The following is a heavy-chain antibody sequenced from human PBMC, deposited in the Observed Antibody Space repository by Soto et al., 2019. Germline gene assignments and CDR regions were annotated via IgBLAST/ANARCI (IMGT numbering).Heavy chain of an antibody. CDR3: AKYCGGDCYPFSYGMDV. D-gene: IGHD2-21*02. Sequence: SETLSLTCTVSGGSISSYYWSWIRQPPGKGLEWIGYIYYSGSTNYNPSLKSRVTISVDTSKNQFSLKLSSVTAADTAVYYCAKYCGGDCYPFSYGMDVWGQGTTVTVSS. J-gene: IGHJ6*02. CDR2: IYYSGST. V-gene: IGHV4-59*12. CDR1: GGSISSYY.